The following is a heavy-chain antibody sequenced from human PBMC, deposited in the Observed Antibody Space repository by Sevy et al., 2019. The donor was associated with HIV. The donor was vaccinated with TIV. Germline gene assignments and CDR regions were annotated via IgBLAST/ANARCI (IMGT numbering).Heavy chain of an antibody. Sequence: SQTLSLTCAISGDSVSSNSAAWDWIRQSPSRGLEWLGRTYYRSKWYNDYAVSVKSRITINPDTSKNQFSLQLNSVTPEVTAVYYCARDRWELLHNYFDYWGQGTLVTVSS. V-gene: IGHV6-1*01. J-gene: IGHJ4*02. D-gene: IGHD1-26*01. CDR1: GDSVSSNSAA. CDR3: ARDRWELLHNYFDY. CDR2: TYYRSKWYN.